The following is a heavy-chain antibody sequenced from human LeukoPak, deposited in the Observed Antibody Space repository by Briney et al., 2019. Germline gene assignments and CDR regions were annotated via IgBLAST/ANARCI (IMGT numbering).Heavy chain of an antibody. Sequence: PGGSLRLSCSASGFTFSTYAMHWVRQAPGKGLEYVSAISSNGGGTYYADSVKGRFTISRDNSKNTLSLQMNSLRAEDTAVYYCARKSSHFDSSGYFDYWGQGTLLTVSS. CDR1: GFTFSTYA. V-gene: IGHV3-64*04. CDR3: ARKSSHFDSSGYFDY. J-gene: IGHJ4*02. D-gene: IGHD3-22*01. CDR2: ISSNGGGT.